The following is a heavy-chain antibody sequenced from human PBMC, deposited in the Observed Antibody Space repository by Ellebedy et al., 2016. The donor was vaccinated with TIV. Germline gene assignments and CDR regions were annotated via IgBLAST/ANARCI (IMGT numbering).Heavy chain of an antibody. D-gene: IGHD1-26*01. CDR2: ITGSGDRT. CDR1: GFTFDNFA. CDR3: SKERATGSYSTDVCDI. Sequence: GESLKISCATSGFTFDNFAMRWFRQAPGKGLEWVSAITGSGDRTFYADSVKGRFTISRDNSRNTVYLQMNSLTAEDTAVYYCSKERATGSYSTDVCDIWGQGTMVTVSS. J-gene: IGHJ3*02. V-gene: IGHV3-23*01.